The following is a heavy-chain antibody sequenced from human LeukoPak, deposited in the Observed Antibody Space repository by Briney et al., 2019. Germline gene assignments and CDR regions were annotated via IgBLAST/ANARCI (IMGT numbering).Heavy chain of an antibody. D-gene: IGHD6-19*01. V-gene: IGHV3-48*03. Sequence: AGGSLRLSCTGSGFTFSDYEMNWVRQAPGKGLEWISYISNSGSIIYYADSVKGRFTISRDNAKNSLFLQMHSLRAEDTAVYYCARGPSVGSGWSADYWGQGTLVTVSS. CDR2: ISNSGSII. CDR3: ARGPSVGSGWSADY. CDR1: GFTFSDYE. J-gene: IGHJ4*02.